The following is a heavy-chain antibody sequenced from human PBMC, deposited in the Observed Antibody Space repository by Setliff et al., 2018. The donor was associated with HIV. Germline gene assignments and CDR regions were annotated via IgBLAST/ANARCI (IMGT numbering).Heavy chain of an antibody. J-gene: IGHJ3*02. CDR1: GFTFGDHA. D-gene: IGHD6-13*01. CDR2: IRSKAYGGTT. CDR3: TRQTGYSSRSGAFDI. Sequence: GGSLRLSCTASGFTFGDHAMSWVRQAPGKGLEWVGFIRSKAYGGTTEYAASVKGRFTISRDDSKSIAYLQMNSLKTEDTAVYYCTRQTGYSSRSGAFDIWGQGTMVTVS. V-gene: IGHV3-49*04.